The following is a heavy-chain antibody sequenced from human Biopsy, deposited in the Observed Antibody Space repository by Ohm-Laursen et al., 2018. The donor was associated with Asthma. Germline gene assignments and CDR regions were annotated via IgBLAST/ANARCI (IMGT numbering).Heavy chain of an antibody. J-gene: IGHJ4*02. CDR3: AKEVFPGWELRRGPDS. CDR2: ISFDGTNR. CDR1: GFSFSNYG. V-gene: IGHV3-30*18. Sequence: SLRLPCTATGFSFSNYGMHWVRQAPGKGLDWVAVISFDGTNRNYTDSVKGRFTISRDNSRNTLHLEMNSLRAEDTAVYFCAKEVFPGWELRRGPDSWGQGTLVTVSS. D-gene: IGHD1-26*01.